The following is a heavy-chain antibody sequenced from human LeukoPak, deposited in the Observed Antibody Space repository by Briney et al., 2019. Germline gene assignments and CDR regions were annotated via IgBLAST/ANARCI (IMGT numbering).Heavy chain of an antibody. CDR3: ASFPYYGSGSYSPSSDY. D-gene: IGHD3-10*01. CDR2: IRQDGGEN. CDR1: GFTFNDFW. J-gene: IGHJ4*02. V-gene: IGHV3-7*01. Sequence: GGSLRLSCVVSGFTFNDFWMSWVRQAPGMGPEWVGNIRQDGGENYYVDSVKGRFTISRDNAKKSVYLQMNSLRVEDTAVYYCASFPYYGSGSYSPSSDYWGQGTLVTVSS.